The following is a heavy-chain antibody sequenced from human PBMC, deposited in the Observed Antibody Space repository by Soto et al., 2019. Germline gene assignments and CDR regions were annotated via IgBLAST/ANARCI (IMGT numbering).Heavy chain of an antibody. CDR2: INHSGST. CDR1: GGSLSGYY. CDR3: ARGWGRIFDY. V-gene: IGHV4-34*01. D-gene: IGHD7-27*01. Sequence: QVQLQQWGAGLLKPLETLSLTCAVYGGSLSGYYWSWIRQPPGKGLEWIGEINHSGSTNYNPSLKSRVTISVDTSKNQFSLKLSSVTAADTAVYYCARGWGRIFDYWGQGTLVTVSS. J-gene: IGHJ4*02.